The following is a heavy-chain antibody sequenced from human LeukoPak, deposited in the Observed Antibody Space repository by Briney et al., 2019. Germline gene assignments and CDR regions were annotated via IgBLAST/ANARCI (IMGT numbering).Heavy chain of an antibody. CDR3: ARGGGSSWYIDY. CDR2: TNHSGST. V-gene: IGHV4-34*01. Sequence: PSETLSLTCAVYGGSFSGYYWSWIRQPPGKGLEWIGETNHSGSTNYNPSLKSRVTISVDTSKNQFSLKLSSVTAADTAVYYCARGGGSSWYIDYWGQGTLVTVSS. J-gene: IGHJ4*02. CDR1: GGSFSGYY. D-gene: IGHD6-13*01.